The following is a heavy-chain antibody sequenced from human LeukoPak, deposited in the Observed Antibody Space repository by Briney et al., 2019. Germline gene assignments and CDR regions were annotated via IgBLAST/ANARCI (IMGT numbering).Heavy chain of an antibody. CDR1: GITFSSYW. CDR3: ARSRGSNWYFGL. D-gene: IGHD3-10*01. V-gene: IGHV3-7*01. J-gene: IGHJ2*01. CDR2: IKQTGSEI. Sequence: PGGSLRLSCAASGITFSSYWMSWVRQAPGKGLEWVANIKQTGSEIYYVDSVKGRFTISRDNAKNSLYLQMNSLRAEDTAVYYCARSRGSNWYFGLWGRGTLVTVSS.